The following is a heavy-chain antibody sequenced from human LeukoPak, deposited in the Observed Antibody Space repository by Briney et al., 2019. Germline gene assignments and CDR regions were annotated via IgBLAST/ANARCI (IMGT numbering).Heavy chain of an antibody. V-gene: IGHV3-7*01. Sequence: GGSLRLPCAASEFTFNIYWMSWVRQAPGKGLEGVANIKQDGSEKYYVDSVEGRFTISRDNAKNSLYLQMHSLRAEDTAVYYCARVRFLERSQYYFDYWGQGTLVTVSS. D-gene: IGHD3-3*01. CDR1: EFTFNIYW. CDR3: ARVRFLERSQYYFDY. J-gene: IGHJ4*02. CDR2: IKQDGSEK.